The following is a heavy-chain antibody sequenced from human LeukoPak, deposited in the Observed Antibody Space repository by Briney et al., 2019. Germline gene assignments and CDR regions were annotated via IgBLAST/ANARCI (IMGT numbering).Heavy chain of an antibody. CDR1: GYTFTSYH. V-gene: IGHV1-46*01. CDR3: ARDSGSYGMDV. CDR2: INPSGGST. Sequence: ASVKVSCKASGYTFTSYHMHWVRQAPGQGLEWMGIINPSGGSTTYAQKCQDRITMTRDTSTSTVYMELSSLRSEDTAVYYCARDSGSYGMDVWGQGTTVTVSS. J-gene: IGHJ6*02. D-gene: IGHD3-22*01.